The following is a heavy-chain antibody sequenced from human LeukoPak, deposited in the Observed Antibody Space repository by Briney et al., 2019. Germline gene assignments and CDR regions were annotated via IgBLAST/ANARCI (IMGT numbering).Heavy chain of an antibody. CDR2: IYYSGSS. V-gene: IGHV4-39*01. Sequence: RSETLSLTCSVSGGSISSSTYYWAWIRQPPGKGLEWIGSIYYSGSSFDNPALKSRVTISVDTSKNQFSLKLNSVTAADTAVYYCARHRSGWLQSSFDYWGQGTLVTVSS. D-gene: IGHD5-24*01. J-gene: IGHJ4*02. CDR3: ARHRSGWLQSSFDY. CDR1: GGSISSSTYY.